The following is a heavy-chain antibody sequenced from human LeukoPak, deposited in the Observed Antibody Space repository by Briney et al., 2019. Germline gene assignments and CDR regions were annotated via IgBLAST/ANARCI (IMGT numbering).Heavy chain of an antibody. J-gene: IGHJ4*02. V-gene: IGHV3-48*02. CDR2: ISSSSNTV. CDR1: GLTFSSYE. CDR3: ARGRYSSGPYFDY. D-gene: IGHD6-19*01. Sequence: GGSLRLSCAASGLTFSSYEMNWVSQAPGKGLEWVSYISSSSNTVYYADSVKGRFTISRDNAQNSLYLQMNSLRDEDTAVYYCARGRYSSGPYFDYWGQGTLVTVSS.